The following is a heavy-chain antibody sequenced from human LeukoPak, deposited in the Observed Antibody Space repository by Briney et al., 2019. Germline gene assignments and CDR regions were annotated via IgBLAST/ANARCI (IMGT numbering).Heavy chain of an antibody. CDR2: IYYSRSP. D-gene: IGHD3-22*01. J-gene: IGHJ4*02. CDR1: GGSLSSYY. V-gene: IGHV4-59*12. CDR3: ATISTYYYASRGYLFDY. Sequence: SETLSLTCTVSGGSLSSYYWSWIRQPPGKGLEWNEYIYYSRSPNYNPSLKGRLTISVDTPKNQFAPKLTSMTPADTALFYGATISTYYYASRGYLFDYWGQGTLVTVSS.